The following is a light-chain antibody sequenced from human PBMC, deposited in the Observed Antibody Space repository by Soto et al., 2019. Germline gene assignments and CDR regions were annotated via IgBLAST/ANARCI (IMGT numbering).Light chain of an antibody. J-gene: IGLJ2*01. CDR3: QTWDTRTAGV. CDR1: ELGNKY. CDR2: QDN. Sequence: SYELTQPPSVSVSPGQTASITCSGDELGNKYACWYQQKPGQSPVLVIYQDNKRPSGIPERFSGSTSGNTATLTISGTQPMDEADYYCQTWDTRTAGVFGGGTKLTVL. V-gene: IGLV3-1*01.